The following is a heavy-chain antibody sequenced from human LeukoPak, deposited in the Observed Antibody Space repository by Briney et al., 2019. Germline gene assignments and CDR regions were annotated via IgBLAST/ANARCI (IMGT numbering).Heavy chain of an antibody. CDR2: ISWDSGSI. Sequence: GGSLRLSCAASRFSVDDYAMHWVRQTPGKGLEWVSGISWDSGSIGYADSVKGRFTISRDNAKNSLYLQMNSLRAEDTALYYCAKGKGRIFGVVIIWGQGTLVTVSS. D-gene: IGHD3-3*01. CDR3: AKGKGRIFGVVII. J-gene: IGHJ4*02. V-gene: IGHV3-9*01. CDR1: RFSVDDYA.